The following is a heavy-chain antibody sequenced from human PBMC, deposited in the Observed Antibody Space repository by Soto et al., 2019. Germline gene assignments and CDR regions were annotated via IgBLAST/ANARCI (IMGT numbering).Heavy chain of an antibody. J-gene: IGHJ4*02. Sequence: QVQLVQSGAEVKKPGSSVKVSCKASGGTFSSYAISWVRQAPGQGLEWMGGIIPIFGTANYAQKFQGRVTITADESTSTAYMELSSLRSEDTAVYYCARTQAWYYYDSSGLGYFDYWGQGTLVTVSS. CDR2: IIPIFGTA. CDR1: GGTFSSYA. V-gene: IGHV1-69*01. CDR3: ARTQAWYYYDSSGLGYFDY. D-gene: IGHD3-22*01.